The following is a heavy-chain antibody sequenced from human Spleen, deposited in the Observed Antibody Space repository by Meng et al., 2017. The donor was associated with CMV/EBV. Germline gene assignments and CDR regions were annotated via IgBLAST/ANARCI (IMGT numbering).Heavy chain of an antibody. CDR3: ARGTVTTPSGY. J-gene: IGHJ4*02. D-gene: IGHD4-17*01. V-gene: IGHV4-39*07. Sequence: GSLRLSCTVSGGSISSSSYYWGWIRQPPGKGLEWIGSIYYSGSTYYNPSLKSRVTISVDTSKNQFSLKLSSVTAADTAVHYCARGTVTTPSGYWGQGTLVTVSS. CDR2: IYYSGST. CDR1: GGSISSSSYY.